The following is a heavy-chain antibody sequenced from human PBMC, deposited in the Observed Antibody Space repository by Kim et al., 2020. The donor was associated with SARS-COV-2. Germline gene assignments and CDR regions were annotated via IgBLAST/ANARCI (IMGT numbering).Heavy chain of an antibody. CDR3: ARSKAVDI. Sequence: SGSTYYNPSRRSRVTISVDSSKNQFSLKLSSVTAADTAIYYCARSKAVDIWGQGTMVTVSS. J-gene: IGHJ3*02. CDR2: SGST. V-gene: IGHV4-39*01.